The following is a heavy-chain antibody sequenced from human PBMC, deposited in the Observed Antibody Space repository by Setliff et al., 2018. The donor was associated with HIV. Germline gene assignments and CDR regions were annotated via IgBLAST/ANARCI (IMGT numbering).Heavy chain of an antibody. CDR1: GGSISSYY. J-gene: IGHJ6*03. CDR3: ARIVRWELVATSTFFYYYMDV. D-gene: IGHD1-26*01. Sequence: SETLSLTCTVSGGSISSYYWSWIRQPPGKGLEWIGYIYYSGSTNYNPSLKSRVTISVDTSKHQFSLKLSSVTAADTAVYYCARIVRWELVATSTFFYYYMDVWGKGTTVTVSS. V-gene: IGHV4-59*08. CDR2: IYYSGST.